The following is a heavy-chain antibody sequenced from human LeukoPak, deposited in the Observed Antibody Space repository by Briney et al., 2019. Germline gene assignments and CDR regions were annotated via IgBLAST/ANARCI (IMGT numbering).Heavy chain of an antibody. V-gene: IGHV3-30*14. J-gene: IGHJ4*02. CDR1: GFTFSSYA. CDR3: ARAGSSVFDY. Sequence: PGRSLRLSCAASGFTFSSYAMHWVRQAPGKGLEWVAVISYDGSNKYYADSVKGRFTISRDNSKNTLYLQMNSLRAEDTAVYYCARAGSSVFDYWGQGTLVTVSS. CDR2: ISYDGSNK. D-gene: IGHD6-13*01.